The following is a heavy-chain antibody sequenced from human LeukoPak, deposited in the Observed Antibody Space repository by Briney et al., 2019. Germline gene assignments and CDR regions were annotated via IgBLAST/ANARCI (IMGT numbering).Heavy chain of an antibody. Sequence: GGSLRLSCAASGFTFSSYSMNWVRQAPGKGLEWVAVISYDGSNKYYADSVKGRFTISRDNSKNTLYLQMNSLRAEDTAVYYCARDGVPYCSGGSCYPGDYYYGMDVWGQGTTVTVSS. CDR1: GFTFSSYS. CDR2: ISYDGSNK. V-gene: IGHV3-30*03. J-gene: IGHJ6*02. CDR3: ARDGVPYCSGGSCYPGDYYYGMDV. D-gene: IGHD2-15*01.